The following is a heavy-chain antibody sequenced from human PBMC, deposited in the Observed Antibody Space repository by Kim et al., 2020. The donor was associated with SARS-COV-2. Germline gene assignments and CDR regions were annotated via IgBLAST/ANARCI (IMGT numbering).Heavy chain of an antibody. V-gene: IGHV4-59*11. J-gene: IGHJ6*02. Sequence: SETLSLTCTVSGASMSSHFWTWVRQPPGKGLEWIGDVYNSGSTNYNPSLKTRVTISLDTSKNQFSLKMTSVTAADTAQYYCATAVSFGGDYDYGFDVWGPGTTVTVSS. CDR3: ATAVSFGGDYDYGFDV. D-gene: IGHD3-10*01. CDR2: VYNSGST. CDR1: GASMSSHF.